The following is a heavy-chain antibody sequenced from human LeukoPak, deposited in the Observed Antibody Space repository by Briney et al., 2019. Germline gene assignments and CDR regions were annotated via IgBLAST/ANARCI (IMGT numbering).Heavy chain of an antibody. V-gene: IGHV3-74*01. CDR3: ARDPPDYGEAGGGYYYYGMDV. CDR2: INSDGSST. D-gene: IGHD4-17*01. Sequence: ASLRLSCAASGFTFSSYWIHWVRQPPEKRLVWVSRINSDGSSTSYADYVKGRFTISRDNAKNTLYLQMNSLRAVDTAVYYCARDPPDYGEAGGGYYYYGMDVWGQGTTVTVSS. J-gene: IGHJ6*02. CDR1: GFTFSSYW.